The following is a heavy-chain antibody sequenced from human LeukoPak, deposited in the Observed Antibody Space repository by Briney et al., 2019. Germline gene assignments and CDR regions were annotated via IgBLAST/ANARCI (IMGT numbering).Heavy chain of an antibody. CDR2: ISSSSSYI. Sequence: GGSLRLSCAASGFTFSSYSMNWVRQAPGKGLEWVSSISSSSSYIYYADSVRGRFTISRDNAKNSLYLQMNSLRAEDTAVYYCARVHIVVVPAALDAFDIWGQGTMVTVSS. J-gene: IGHJ3*02. CDR3: ARVHIVVVPAALDAFDI. CDR1: GFTFSSYS. D-gene: IGHD2-2*01. V-gene: IGHV3-21*01.